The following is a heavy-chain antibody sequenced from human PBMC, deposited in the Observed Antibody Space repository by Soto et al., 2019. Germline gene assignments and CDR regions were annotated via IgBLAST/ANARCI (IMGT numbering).Heavy chain of an antibody. CDR3: ARGSVVTYYDFWSGYFGFDP. D-gene: IGHD3-3*01. J-gene: IGHJ5*02. CDR2: INAGNGNT. CDR1: GYTFTSYA. Sequence: GASVKVSCTASGYTFTSYAMHWVRQAPGQRLEWMGWINAGNGNTKYSQKFQGRVTITRDTSASTAYMELSSLRSEDTAVYYCARGSVVTYYDFWSGYFGFDPWGQGTLVTVSS. V-gene: IGHV1-3*01.